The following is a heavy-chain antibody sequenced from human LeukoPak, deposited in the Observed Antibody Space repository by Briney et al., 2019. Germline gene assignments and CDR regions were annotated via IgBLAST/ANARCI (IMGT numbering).Heavy chain of an antibody. CDR1: GFTFSNYA. V-gene: IGHV3-30*09. CDR2: ISYDGSNK. CDR3: ARGPDYDILADYFDY. Sequence: GGSLRLSCAASGFTFSNYALHWVRQAPGKGLEWVAVISYDGSNKFYADSVRGRFAISRDNSKNTLFLQMNSLRPEDTAVYYCARGPDYDILADYFDYWGQGTLVTVSS. D-gene: IGHD3-9*01. J-gene: IGHJ4*02.